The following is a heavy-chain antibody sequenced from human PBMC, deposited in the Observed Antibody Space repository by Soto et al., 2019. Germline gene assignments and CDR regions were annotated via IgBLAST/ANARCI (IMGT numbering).Heavy chain of an antibody. J-gene: IGHJ4*02. V-gene: IGHV3-30-3*01. CDR3: ARDPGGTAFAEWTYYFDY. D-gene: IGHD1-26*01. Sequence: QVQLVESGGGVVQPGRSLRLSCAASGFTFSSYAMHWVRQAPGKGLEWVAVISYDGSNKYYADSVKGRFTISRDNSKNTVYMQMNSLRAEDTAVYYCARDPGGTAFAEWTYYFDYWGQGTLVTVSS. CDR2: ISYDGSNK. CDR1: GFTFSSYA.